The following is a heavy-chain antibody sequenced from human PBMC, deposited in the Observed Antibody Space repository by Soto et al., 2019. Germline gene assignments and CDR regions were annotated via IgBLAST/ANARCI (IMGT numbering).Heavy chain of an antibody. J-gene: IGHJ5*02. CDR1: GYSFTNND. CDR3: ARMATFRLVNWFDP. V-gene: IGHV1-8*01. Sequence: ASVKVSCKASGYSFTNNDVSWVRQASGQGLEWMGWMNPGSGDTGYAQKFQGRVTMTRDISIATAYMELSSLRSDDTAIYYCARMATFRLVNWFDPSGQGTLFTVSS. D-gene: IGHD3-16*01. CDR2: MNPGSGDT.